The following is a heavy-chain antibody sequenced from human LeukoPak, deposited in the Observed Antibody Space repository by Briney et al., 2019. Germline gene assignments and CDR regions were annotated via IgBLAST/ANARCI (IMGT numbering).Heavy chain of an antibody. J-gene: IGHJ4*02. D-gene: IGHD2-15*01. CDR3: AKDRAQYCSGGSCYSDY. Sequence: GGSLRLSCAASGFTVSSNYMSWVRQAPGKGLEWVSVIYSGGSTYYADSVKGRFTISRDNSKNTLYLQMNSLRAEDTAVYYCAKDRAQYCSGGSCYSDYWGQGTLVTVSS. CDR2: IYSGGST. V-gene: IGHV3-53*01. CDR1: GFTVSSNY.